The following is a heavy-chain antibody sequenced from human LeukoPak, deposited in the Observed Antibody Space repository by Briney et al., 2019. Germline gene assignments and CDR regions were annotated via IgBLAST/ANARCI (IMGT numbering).Heavy chain of an antibody. D-gene: IGHD1-26*01. CDR2: ISVYNGNT. J-gene: IGHJ6*03. CDR1: GGTFSSYA. Sequence: ASVKVSCKASGGTFSSYAISWVRQAPGQGLEWMGWISVYNGNTNYAQKVQGRVTMTTDTSTSTAYMELRSLRSDDTAVYYCARSGTSSSYYYMDVWGKGTTVTVSS. CDR3: ARSGTSSSYYYMDV. V-gene: IGHV1-18*01.